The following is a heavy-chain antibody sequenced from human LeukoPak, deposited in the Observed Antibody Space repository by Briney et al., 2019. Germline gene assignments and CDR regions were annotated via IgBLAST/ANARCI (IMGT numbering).Heavy chain of an antibody. J-gene: IGHJ4*02. Sequence: SETLSLTCTVSGGSISSYYWSWIRQPPGKGLEWIGYIYYSGSTNYNPSLKSRVTISVDTSKNQFSLKLSSVTAADTAVYYCARYTAMTFDYWGQGTLVTASS. V-gene: IGHV4-59*01. CDR2: IYYSGST. CDR1: GGSISSYY. CDR3: ARYTAMTFDY. D-gene: IGHD5-18*01.